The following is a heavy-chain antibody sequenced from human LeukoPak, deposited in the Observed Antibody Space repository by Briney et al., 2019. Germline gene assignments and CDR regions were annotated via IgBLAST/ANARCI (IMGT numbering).Heavy chain of an antibody. V-gene: IGHV3-7*01. CDR1: GFTFGNYW. Sequence: GGSLRLSCAGYGFTFGNYWMAWVRQAPGKGLEWVANIKEDGSEKYYLDSVEGRFTISRDNAKSPVYLQMNSLRAEDTAVYYCAGRIFDIWGQGTMVTVSS. J-gene: IGHJ3*02. CDR2: IKEDGSEK. CDR3: AGRIFDI.